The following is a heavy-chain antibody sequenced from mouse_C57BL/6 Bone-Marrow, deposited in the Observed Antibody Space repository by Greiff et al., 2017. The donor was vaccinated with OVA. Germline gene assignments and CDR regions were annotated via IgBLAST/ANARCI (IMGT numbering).Heavy chain of an antibody. CDR1: GYTFTSYW. Sequence: QVQLKQSGAELVKPGASVTLSCKASGYTFTSYWMHWVQQRPGRGLEWIGRIDPNSGGTKYNEKFKSKATLTVDKPPSTPDMQLSSLTSEDSAVYYCASYDGYYNWYFDVWVTGTTVTVSS. D-gene: IGHD2-3*01. CDR3: ASYDGYYNWYFDV. V-gene: IGHV1-62-3*01. CDR2: IDPNSGGT. J-gene: IGHJ1*03.